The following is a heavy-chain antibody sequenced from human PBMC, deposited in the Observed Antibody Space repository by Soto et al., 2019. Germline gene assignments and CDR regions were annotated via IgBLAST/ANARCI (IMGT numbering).Heavy chain of an antibody. Sequence: SGGSLRLSCAASEFTFSSYWMHWVRQAPGKGLEWVARITCGGSNIDYADSVKGRFTISRDNSKNTLYLQMNSLRAEDTAVYYCAKDLEYSSAAFDYWGQGTLVTVSS. CDR2: ITCGGSNI. V-gene: IGHV3-30*18. J-gene: IGHJ4*02. CDR3: AKDLEYSSAAFDY. D-gene: IGHD6-6*01. CDR1: EFTFSSYW.